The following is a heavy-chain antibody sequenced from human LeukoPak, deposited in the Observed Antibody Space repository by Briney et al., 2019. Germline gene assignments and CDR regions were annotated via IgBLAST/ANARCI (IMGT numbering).Heavy chain of an antibody. V-gene: IGHV3-30*18. D-gene: IGHD6-13*01. J-gene: IGHJ4*02. CDR3: AKDHYFIAAAGPFDY. CDR2: ISYDGSNK. Sequence: PGRSLRLPCAASGFTFSSYGMHWVRQAPGKGLEWAAVISYDGSNKYYADSVKGRFTISRDNSKNTLYLQMNSLRAEDTAVNYCAKDHYFIAAAGPFDYWGQGTLVTVSS. CDR1: GFTFSSYG.